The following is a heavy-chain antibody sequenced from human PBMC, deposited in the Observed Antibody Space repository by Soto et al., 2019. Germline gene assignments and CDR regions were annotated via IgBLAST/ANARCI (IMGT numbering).Heavy chain of an antibody. CDR3: AREGGKYCTNGVCYPYGMDV. V-gene: IGHV4-31*03. Sequence: PSETLSLTCTVSGGSISSGGYYWSWIRQHPGKGLEGIGYIYYSGSTYYNPSLKSRVTISVDTSKNQFSLKLSSVTAADTAVYYCAREGGKYCTNGVCYPYGMDVWGQGTTVTVSS. CDR1: GGSISSGGYY. D-gene: IGHD2-8*01. J-gene: IGHJ6*02. CDR2: IYYSGST.